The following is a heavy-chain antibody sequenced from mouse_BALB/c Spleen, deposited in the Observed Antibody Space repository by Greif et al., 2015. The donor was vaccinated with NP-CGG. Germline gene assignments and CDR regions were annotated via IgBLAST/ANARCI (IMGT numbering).Heavy chain of an antibody. Sequence: VQLQHSGPELVKPGASVKISCKASGYTFTDYYINWVNQKPGQGLEWIGWIYPGSGNTKYNEKFKGKATLTVDTSSSTAYMQFSSLTSEDTAVYFCARRTGTEAMDYWGQGTSVTVSS. D-gene: IGHD4-1*01. CDR3: ARRTGTEAMDY. CDR2: IYPGSGNT. J-gene: IGHJ4*01. CDR1: GYTFTDYY. V-gene: IGHV1-84*02.